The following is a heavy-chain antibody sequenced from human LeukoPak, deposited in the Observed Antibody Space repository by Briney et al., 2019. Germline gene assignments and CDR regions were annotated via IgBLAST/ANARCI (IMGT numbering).Heavy chain of an antibody. CDR1: GGSISTGDYY. D-gene: IGHD3-10*01. CDR3: ARERGYGSGTYFDF. V-gene: IGHV4-30-4*01. Sequence: SETLSLTCTVSGGSISTGDYYWSWIRQPPGKGLEWIGYIYYSGNTFYNPSLKSRLTISVDTSKNQFSLRLTSVTAADTAVYYCARERGYGSGTYFDFWGQGTLVTVSS. CDR2: IYYSGNT. J-gene: IGHJ4*02.